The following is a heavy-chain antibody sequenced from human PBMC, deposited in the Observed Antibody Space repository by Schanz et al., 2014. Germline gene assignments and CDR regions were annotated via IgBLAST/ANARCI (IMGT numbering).Heavy chain of an antibody. Sequence: QVQLVESGGGVVQPGRSLRLSCAASRFTFSSYTMHWVRQAPGKGLEWVALISYDGSNKYYADSVKGRFAISRENSKNTMFLQMSSLRPEDTAVYYCATGRADSNFGSEYFLYWGQGTLVTVSS. D-gene: IGHD3-22*01. CDR1: RFTFSSYT. J-gene: IGHJ1*01. CDR3: ATGRADSNFGSEYFLY. CDR2: ISYDGSNK. V-gene: IGHV3-30*09.